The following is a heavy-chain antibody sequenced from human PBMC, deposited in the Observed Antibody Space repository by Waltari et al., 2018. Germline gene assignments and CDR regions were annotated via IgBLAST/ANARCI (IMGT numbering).Heavy chain of an antibody. Sequence: EVQLVESGGGLVQPGGSLRLSCAASGFTFSDHYMDWVRQAPGKGLEWVGRTRNKANSYTTEYAASVKGRFTISRDDSKNSLYLQMNSLKTEDTAVYYCAKDGSGRSDFWSGYPYFDYWGQGTLVTVSS. J-gene: IGHJ4*02. D-gene: IGHD3-3*01. CDR2: TRNKANSYTT. V-gene: IGHV3-72*01. CDR1: GFTFSDHY. CDR3: AKDGSGRSDFWSGYPYFDY.